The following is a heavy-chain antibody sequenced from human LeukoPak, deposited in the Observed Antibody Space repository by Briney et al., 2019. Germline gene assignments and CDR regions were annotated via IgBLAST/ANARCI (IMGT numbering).Heavy chain of an antibody. J-gene: IGHJ4*02. CDR2: ISISGDTT. CDR1: GFTFSSHA. CDR3: ANEIRPNDY. Sequence: PGGSLRLSCGASGFTFSSHAMTWVRQAPGKRLEWVSAISISGDTTYYADAVKGRFTISRDNSKNTVYLQMNSLRAEDTAVYYCANEIRPNDYWGQGTLVTVSS. V-gene: IGHV3-23*01. D-gene: IGHD4-17*01.